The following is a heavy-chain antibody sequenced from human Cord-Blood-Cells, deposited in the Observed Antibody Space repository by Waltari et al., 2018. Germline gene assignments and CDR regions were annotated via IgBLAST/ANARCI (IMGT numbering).Heavy chain of an antibody. V-gene: IGHV4-31*03. Sequence: QVQLQESGPGLVKPEQTLSLTSTLPGCSITSGGFYWSWIRQHPGTVLEWIGYIYYSESTCYNPSLKSRVTISVDTSKNKFSLKLSSVTAADAAVYYCARGDDNSSSFDYWGQGTLATVSS. J-gene: IGHJ4*02. CDR3: ARGDDNSSSFDY. D-gene: IGHD6-6*01. CDR1: GCSITSGGFY. CDR2: IYYSEST.